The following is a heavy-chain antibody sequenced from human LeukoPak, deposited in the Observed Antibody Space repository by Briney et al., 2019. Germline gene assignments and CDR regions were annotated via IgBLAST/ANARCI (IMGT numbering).Heavy chain of an antibody. CDR3: ARALKQWLVRGGNFDY. V-gene: IGHV1-2*06. CDR1: GYTFTGYY. Sequence: ASVKVSCKASGYTFTGYYMHWVRQAPGQGLEWMGRINPNSGGTNYAQKFQGRVTMTRDTSISTAYMELSRLRSDGTAVYYCARALKQWLVRGGNFDYWGQGTLVTVSS. CDR2: INPNSGGT. J-gene: IGHJ4*02. D-gene: IGHD6-19*01.